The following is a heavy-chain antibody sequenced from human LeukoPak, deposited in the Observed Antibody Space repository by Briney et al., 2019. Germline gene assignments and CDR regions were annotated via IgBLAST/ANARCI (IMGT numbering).Heavy chain of an antibody. CDR1: GYTFTNYA. D-gene: IGHD1-26*01. CDR3: ARDRTPLIVGATIGY. V-gene: IGHV7-4-1*02. CDR2: INTNTGNP. J-gene: IGHJ4*02. Sequence: ASVKVSCKASGYTFTNYAINWVRQAPGQGLEWMGWINTNTGNPTYAQGFTGRFVFSLDTSVSTTYLQISSLKAEDTAVYYCARDRTPLIVGATIGYWGQGTLVTVSS.